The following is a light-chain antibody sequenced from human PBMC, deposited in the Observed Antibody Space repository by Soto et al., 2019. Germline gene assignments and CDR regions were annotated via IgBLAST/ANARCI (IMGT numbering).Light chain of an antibody. CDR1: QTINNY. J-gene: IGKJ4*01. CDR3: QQTYSTPLT. Sequence: DILMTQSPSSLSASVGDRVTITCRASQTINNYLNWYQQQPGRAPKLLIYTTSNLQSGVPSRFSGSGSGTDFTLTISSLQPEDFATYYCQQTYSTPLTFGGGTKVEIK. V-gene: IGKV1-39*01. CDR2: TTS.